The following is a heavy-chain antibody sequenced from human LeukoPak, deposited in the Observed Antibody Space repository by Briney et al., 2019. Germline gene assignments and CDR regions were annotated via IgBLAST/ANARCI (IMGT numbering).Heavy chain of an antibody. V-gene: IGHV1-69*05. Sequence: SVKVSCKTSGGTFNNSAISWVRQAPGQGLEWLGGIMPLFGTAGYAQEFQGRVTITKDESTRTVYLELTSLTSDDAAVYYCARDVHGDYGSGWFDPWGQGTLVSVSS. CDR2: IMPLFGTA. D-gene: IGHD4-17*01. CDR3: ARDVHGDYGSGWFDP. J-gene: IGHJ5*02. CDR1: GGTFNNSA.